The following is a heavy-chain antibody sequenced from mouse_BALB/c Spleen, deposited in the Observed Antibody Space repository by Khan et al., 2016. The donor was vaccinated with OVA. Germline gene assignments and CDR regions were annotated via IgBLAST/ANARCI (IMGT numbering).Heavy chain of an antibody. J-gene: IGHJ3*01. CDR1: GYTFTSYT. V-gene: IGHV1-4*01. CDR2: INPSSSST. CDR3: AREGADYRYDGWFAY. D-gene: IGHD2-14*01. Sequence: QVQLKQSGAELARPGASVKMSCTASGYTFTSYTMHWVKQRPGQGLEWIGSINPSSSSTHYNQTFQDKATLTADTSSTTAYLQLSSLTSEYSAVYYCAREGADYRYDGWFAYWGQGTLFTVSA.